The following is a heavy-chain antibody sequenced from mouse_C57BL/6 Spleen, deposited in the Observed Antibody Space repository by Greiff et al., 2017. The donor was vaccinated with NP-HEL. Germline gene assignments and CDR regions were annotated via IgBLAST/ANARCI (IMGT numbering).Heavy chain of an antibody. CDR2: IYPRSGNT. D-gene: IGHD2-3*01. V-gene: IGHV1-81*01. CDR3: ARSGDGYSMDY. CDR1: GYTFTSYG. J-gene: IGHJ4*01. Sequence: VNVVESGAELARPGASVKLSCKASGYTFTSYGISWVKQRTGQGLEWIGEIYPRSGNTYYNEKFKGKATLTADKSSSTAYMELRSLTSEDSAVYFCARSGDGYSMDYWGQGTSVTVSS.